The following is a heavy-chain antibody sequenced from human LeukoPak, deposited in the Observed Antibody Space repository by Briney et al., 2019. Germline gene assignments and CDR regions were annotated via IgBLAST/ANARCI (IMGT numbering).Heavy chain of an antibody. J-gene: IGHJ4*02. D-gene: IGHD3-16*01. CDR2: ISGSGGST. V-gene: IGHV3-23*01. CDR1: GFGYSRDP. CDR3: AKEFGHDGYFDY. Sequence: GGSLLLYRKNSGFGYSRDPMSRGSNNQEKGLEWVSAISGSGGSTYYADSVKGRFTISRDNSKNTLYLQMNSLRAEDTAVYYCAKEFGHDGYFDYWGQGTLVTVSS.